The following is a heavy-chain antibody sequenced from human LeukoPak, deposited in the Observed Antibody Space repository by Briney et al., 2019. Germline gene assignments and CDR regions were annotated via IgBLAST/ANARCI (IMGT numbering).Heavy chain of an antibody. CDR1: GGSFSGYY. D-gene: IGHD2-15*01. CDR2: INHSGST. J-gene: IGHJ4*02. V-gene: IGHV4-34*01. CDR3: ATLLRGSDNLDY. Sequence: SETLSLTCAVYGGSFSGYYWSWIRQPPGKGLEWIGEINHSGSTNYNPSLKSRVTISVDASKNQFSLKLSSVTAADTAVYYCATLLRGSDNLDYWGQGTLVTVSS.